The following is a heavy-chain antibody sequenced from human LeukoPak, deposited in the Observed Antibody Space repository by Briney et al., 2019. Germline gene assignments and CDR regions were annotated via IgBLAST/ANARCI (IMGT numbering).Heavy chain of an antibody. J-gene: IGHJ5*02. CDR2: INPRGGST. CDR3: ARRDCVGDCYSNWFDP. Sequence: ASAKVSCKASGYTFTNYFMHWVRQAPGQGLEWMGIINPRGGSTGYAQKFQGRITMTTDMSTRTVYMELSSLESEDTAVYYCARRDCVGDCYSNWFDPWGQGTLVTVSS. V-gene: IGHV1-46*01. D-gene: IGHD2-21*02. CDR1: GYTFTNYF.